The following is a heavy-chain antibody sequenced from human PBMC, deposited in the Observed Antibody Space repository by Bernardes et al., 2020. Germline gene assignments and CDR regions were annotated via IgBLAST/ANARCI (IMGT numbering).Heavy chain of an antibody. CDR3: ARGILGLSYFDS. Sequence: ETLSLTCTVSGDSISNYYWNWIRQPPGKGLEWIGYMFYNGNTNNNPSLKSRVTISVDTSKNQFSLRLSSVTAADTAVYYCARGILGLSYFDSWGQGTLVTISS. CDR1: GDSISNYY. D-gene: IGHD3-16*01. V-gene: IGHV4-59*01. CDR2: MFYNGNT. J-gene: IGHJ4*02.